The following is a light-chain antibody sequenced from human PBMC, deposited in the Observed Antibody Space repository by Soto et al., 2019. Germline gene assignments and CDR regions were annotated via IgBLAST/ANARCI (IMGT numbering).Light chain of an antibody. Sequence: QSALTQPASVSGSPGQSITISCTGTSSDVGAYNYVSWYQQHPGKAPKLMIYDVNIRPSGVSNRFSGSKSGNTASLTISGLQAEDEADYYCTSWTTSTTMKFGGGTQLTDL. CDR1: SSDVGAYNY. J-gene: IGLJ2*01. CDR3: TSWTTSTTMK. V-gene: IGLV2-14*01. CDR2: DVN.